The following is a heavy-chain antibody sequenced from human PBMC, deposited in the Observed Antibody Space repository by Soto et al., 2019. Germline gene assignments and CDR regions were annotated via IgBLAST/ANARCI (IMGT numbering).Heavy chain of an antibody. CDR1: GLTFSNAW. Sequence: GGPRKLSGEAFGLTFSNAWMSWAGKAPGKGLGWVGGIKSKTDGGTTDYAAPVKGRFTISRDDSKNTLYLQMNSLKTEDTAVYYCTTEEEPARTPTGTTDYWGQGTLVTVSS. J-gene: IGHJ4*02. V-gene: IGHV3-15*01. CDR3: TTEEEPARTPTGTTDY. CDR2: IKSKTDGGTT. D-gene: IGHD1-7*01.